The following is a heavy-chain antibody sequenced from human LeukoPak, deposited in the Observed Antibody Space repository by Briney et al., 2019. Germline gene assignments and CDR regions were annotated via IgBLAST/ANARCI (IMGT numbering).Heavy chain of an antibody. Sequence: GGSLRLSCAASGFTFSSYAMSWVRQAPGKGLEWVSAISGSGGGTLSAHSVKGRFTISRDNSQNTLYLKMNSLGAEDTVVYYCGCGYYAGSGSYYYDYWGQGTLVTVSS. CDR1: GFTFSSYA. CDR3: GCGYYAGSGSYYYDY. V-gene: IGHV3-23*01. CDR2: ISGSGGGT. D-gene: IGHD3-10*01. J-gene: IGHJ4*02.